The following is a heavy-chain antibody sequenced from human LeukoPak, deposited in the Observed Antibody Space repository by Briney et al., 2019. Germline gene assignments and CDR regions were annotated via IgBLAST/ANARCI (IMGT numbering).Heavy chain of an antibody. CDR3: ARDRDLLDFDY. J-gene: IGHJ4*02. CDR1: GFTFDDYA. CDR2: ISWNSDSI. V-gene: IGHV3-9*01. Sequence: GGSLRLSCAASGFTFDDYAMHWVRQAPGKGLEWVSGISWNSDSIGYADSVKGRFTISRDNAKNSLYLQMNSLRAEDTAVYYCARDRDLLDFDYWGQGTLVTVSS. D-gene: IGHD2-15*01.